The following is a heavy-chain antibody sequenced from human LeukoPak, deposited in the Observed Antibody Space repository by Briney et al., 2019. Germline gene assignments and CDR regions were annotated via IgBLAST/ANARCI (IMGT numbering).Heavy chain of an antibody. D-gene: IGHD3-22*01. CDR2: IYYSGST. J-gene: IGHJ5*02. CDR1: GGSVSGGSYY. V-gene: IGHV4-61*01. Sequence: PSETLSLTCTVSGGSVSGGSYYWSWIRQPPGKGLEWIEYIYYSGSTNYNPSLKSRVTISVDTSKNQFSLKLSSVTAADTAVYYCASPRSYYDSSGYYISWGQGTLVTVSS. CDR3: ASPRSYYDSSGYYIS.